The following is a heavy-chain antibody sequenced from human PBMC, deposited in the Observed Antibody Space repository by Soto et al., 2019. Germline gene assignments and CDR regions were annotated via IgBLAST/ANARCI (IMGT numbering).Heavy chain of an antibody. CDR1: GDYISNSSSY. J-gene: IGHJ5*02. V-gene: IGHV4-39*01. D-gene: IGHD3-10*01. Sequence: SETLPLTCTVSGDYISNSSSYWGSIRQPPGKGLEWIASIYYSGNTYYNPSLKSRVTMSVDSSKNQFSLKVSSVTAADTAVYYCARLSMIRGVLRWFDPWGQGTLVTVSS. CDR3: ARLSMIRGVLRWFDP. CDR2: IYYSGNT.